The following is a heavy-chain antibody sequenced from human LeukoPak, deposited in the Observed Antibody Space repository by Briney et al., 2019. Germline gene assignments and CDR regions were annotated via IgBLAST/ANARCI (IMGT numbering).Heavy chain of an antibody. Sequence: SVKVSCKASGGTFNSYAISWVRQAPGQGLEWMGGIIPIFGTANYAQKFQGRVTITADESTSTAYMELSSLRSEDTAVYYCASKYCSSTSCYGKDDYYYYYMDVWSKGTTVTVYS. CDR1: GGTFNSYA. D-gene: IGHD2-2*01. J-gene: IGHJ6*03. V-gene: IGHV1-69*13. CDR3: ASKYCSSTSCYGKDDYYYYYMDV. CDR2: IIPIFGTA.